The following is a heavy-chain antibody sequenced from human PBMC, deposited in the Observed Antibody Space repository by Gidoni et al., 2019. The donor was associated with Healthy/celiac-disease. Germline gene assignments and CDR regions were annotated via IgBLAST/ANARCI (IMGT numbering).Heavy chain of an antibody. CDR1: GYTFTGYY. J-gene: IGHJ6*02. CDR3: ASHSSSYYYYGMDV. Sequence: QVQLVQSGAEVKKPGASVMVPFKASGYTFTGYYMHWVRQAPGQGLEWMGWINPNSGGTNYAQKFQGWVTMTRDTSISTAYMELSRLRSADTAVYYCASHSSSYYYYGMDVWGQGTTVTVSS. V-gene: IGHV1-2*04. CDR2: INPNSGGT. D-gene: IGHD6-6*01.